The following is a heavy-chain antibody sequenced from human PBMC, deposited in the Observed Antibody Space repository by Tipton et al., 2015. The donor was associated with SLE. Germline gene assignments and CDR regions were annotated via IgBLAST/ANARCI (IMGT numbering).Heavy chain of an antibody. CDR1: GGSISIGGYY. CDR2: IYYSGST. Sequence: TLSLTCTVSGGSISIGGYYWSWIRQHPGKGLEWIGYIYYSGSTYYNPSLKSRVTISEDASKNQFSLKLSSVTAADTAGYYCARARDWYFDLWGRGTLVTVSS. V-gene: IGHV4-31*03. CDR3: ARARDWYFDL. J-gene: IGHJ2*01.